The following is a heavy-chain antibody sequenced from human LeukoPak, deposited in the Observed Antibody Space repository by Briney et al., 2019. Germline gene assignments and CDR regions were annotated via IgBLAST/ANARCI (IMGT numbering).Heavy chain of an antibody. V-gene: IGHV4-59*01. D-gene: IGHD6-13*01. Sequence: PSETLSLTCTVSGGSIIGYYWAWIRQPPGKGLERIGYIQYSGTTEYNPSLASRATISVDTAKDQFSLNLRSVTAADTAVYYCARDRAAGTLDFWGQGTLVTVSS. CDR3: ARDRAAGTLDF. CDR1: GGSIIGYY. J-gene: IGHJ4*02. CDR2: IQYSGTT.